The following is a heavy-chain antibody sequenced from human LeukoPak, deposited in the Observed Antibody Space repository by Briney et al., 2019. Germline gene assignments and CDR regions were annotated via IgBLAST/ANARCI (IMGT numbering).Heavy chain of an antibody. CDR3: ARELRRDDI. J-gene: IGHJ3*02. CDR2: MNPNSGDT. CDR1: GYAFTSQD. Sequence: VASVKVSCKASGYAFTSQDINWVRQATGQGLEWMGYMNPNSGDTVYAKKFQGRVTITTDTSISTAYMELSGLTSEDTAVYYCARELRRDDIWGQGTMVTVSS. D-gene: IGHD1-1*01. V-gene: IGHV1-8*03.